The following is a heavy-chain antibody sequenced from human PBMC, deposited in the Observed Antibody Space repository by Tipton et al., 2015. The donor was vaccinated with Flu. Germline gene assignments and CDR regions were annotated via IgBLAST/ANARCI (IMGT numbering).Heavy chain of an antibody. J-gene: IGHJ4*02. D-gene: IGHD5-24*01. CDR1: GGSFSGYY. Sequence: LRLSCAVYGGSFSGYYWSWIRQPPGKGLEWIGEINHSGSTNYNPSLKSRVTISVDTSKNQFSLKLSSVTAADTAVYYCARGRWLQLRYFDYWGQGTLVTVSS. CDR2: INHSGST. CDR3: ARGRWLQLRYFDY. V-gene: IGHV4-34*01.